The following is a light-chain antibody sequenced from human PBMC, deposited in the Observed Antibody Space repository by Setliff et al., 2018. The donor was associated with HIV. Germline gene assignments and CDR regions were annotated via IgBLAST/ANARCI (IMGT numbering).Light chain of an antibody. J-gene: IGLJ1*01. Sequence: QSALTQSRSVSGSPGQSVTISCTGTSSDVGAHNYVSWYQHHPGKAPKLMIYDVNKRPSGIPYRFSGSKSGNTASLTISALQAEDEADFYCCSYAGNYSYLFGPGTKVTVL. CDR3: CSYAGNYSYL. CDR1: SSDVGAHNY. CDR2: DVN. V-gene: IGLV2-11*01.